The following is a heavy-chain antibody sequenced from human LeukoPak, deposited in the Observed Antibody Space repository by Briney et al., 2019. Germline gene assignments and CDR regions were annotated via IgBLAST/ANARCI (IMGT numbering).Heavy chain of an antibody. CDR2: ISGSGMLT. J-gene: IGHJ3*01. D-gene: IGHD3-22*01. Sequence: GGSLRLSCATSGFSFGSYAMSWVRQAPGKGLEWVSSISGSGMLTYYADSVKGRFTISGDNSKNTLYLQMSSLRAEDTATFYCAKYYYDSGGRGNDAFDVWGQGTLVTVSS. V-gene: IGHV3-23*01. CDR1: GFSFGSYA. CDR3: AKYYYDSGGRGNDAFDV.